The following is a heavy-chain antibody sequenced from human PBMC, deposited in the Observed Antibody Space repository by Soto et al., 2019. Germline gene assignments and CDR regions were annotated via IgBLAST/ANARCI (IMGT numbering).Heavy chain of an antibody. CDR3: ARDETVVVAATFDY. D-gene: IGHD2-15*01. CDR1: GFTFSSYS. CDR2: ISSSSSTI. V-gene: IGHV3-48*02. Sequence: PGGSLRLSCAASGFTFSSYSMNWVRQAPGKGLEWVSYISSSSSTIYYADSVKGRFTISRDNAKNSLHLQMNNLSDEDTAVYYCARDETVVVAATFDYWGQGTLVTVSS. J-gene: IGHJ4*02.